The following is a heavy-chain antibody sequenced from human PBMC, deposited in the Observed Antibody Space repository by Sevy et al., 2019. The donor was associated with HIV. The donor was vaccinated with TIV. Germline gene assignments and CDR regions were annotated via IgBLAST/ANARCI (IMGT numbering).Heavy chain of an antibody. CDR3: ARDRQGITVAGTAIDY. J-gene: IGHJ4*02. CDR1: GFTFSSYE. V-gene: IGHV3-48*03. CDR2: INLSGSTI. D-gene: IGHD6-19*01. Sequence: GGSLRLSCTASGFTFSSYEMNWVRQAPGKGLEWVSYINLSGSTIYYADSVKGRFTISRDNAKNSLYLQMNSLRAEDTAAYYCARDRQGITVAGTAIDYWGQGTLVTVSS.